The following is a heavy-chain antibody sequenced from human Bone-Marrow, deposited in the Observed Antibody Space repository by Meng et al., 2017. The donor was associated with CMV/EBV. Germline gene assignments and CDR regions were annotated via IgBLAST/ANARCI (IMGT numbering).Heavy chain of an antibody. D-gene: IGHD3-22*01. CDR3: ATRNYDSSGYYWQTEDY. CDR1: SISSSSYY. Sequence: SISSSSYYWGWIRQPPGQVLEWIGSIYYSGSTYYNPSLKSRVTISVDTSKNQFSLKLSSVTAADTAVYYCATRNYDSSGYYWQTEDYWGQGTLVTVSS. V-gene: IGHV4-39*07. J-gene: IGHJ4*02. CDR2: IYYSGST.